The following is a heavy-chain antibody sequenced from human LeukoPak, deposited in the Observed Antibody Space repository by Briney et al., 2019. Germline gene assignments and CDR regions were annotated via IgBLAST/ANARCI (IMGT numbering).Heavy chain of an antibody. CDR2: IIPIFGTA. J-gene: IGHJ6*03. V-gene: IGHV1-69*13. D-gene: IGHD6-13*01. CDR1: GGTFSSYA. Sequence: SVKVSCKASGGTFSSYAISWVRHAPGQGLEWMGGIIPIFGTANYAQKFQGRVTITADESTSTAYMELSSLRSEDTAVYYCARAWQQLAYYYYMDVWGKGTTVTVSS. CDR3: ARAWQQLAYYYYMDV.